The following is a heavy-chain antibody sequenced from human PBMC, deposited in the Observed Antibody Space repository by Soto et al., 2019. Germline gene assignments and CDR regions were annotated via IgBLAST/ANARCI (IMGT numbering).Heavy chain of an antibody. V-gene: IGHV1-8*01. CDR2: MNPNSGNT. D-gene: IGHD2-2*01. J-gene: IGHJ6*03. CDR1: GYTFTSYD. Sequence: ASVKVSCKASGYTFTSYDINWVRQATGQGLEWMGWMNPNSGNTGYAQKFQGRVTMTRNTSISTAYMELSSLRSEDTAVYYCARAAVPAASTYYYYYYMDVWGKETTVTVSS. CDR3: ARAAVPAASTYYYYYYMDV.